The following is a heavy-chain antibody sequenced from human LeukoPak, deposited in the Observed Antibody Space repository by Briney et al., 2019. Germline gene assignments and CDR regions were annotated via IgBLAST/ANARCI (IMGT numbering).Heavy chain of an antibody. CDR2: ISSSSNTI. V-gene: IGHV3-48*01. CDR1: GFTFSSYN. CDR3: AKEVEGIVGATITPYFDY. Sequence: GGSLRLSCAASGFTFSSYNMNWVRQAPGKGLEWVSYISSSSNTIYYADSVKGRFTISRDNAKNTLYLQMNSLRAEDTAVYYCAKEVEGIVGATITPYFDYWGQGTLVTVSS. D-gene: IGHD1-26*01. J-gene: IGHJ4*02.